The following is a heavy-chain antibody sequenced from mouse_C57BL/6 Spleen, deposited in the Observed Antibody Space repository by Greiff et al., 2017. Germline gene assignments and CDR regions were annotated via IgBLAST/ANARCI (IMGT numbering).Heavy chain of an antibody. CDR3: ARTTVVARYAMDY. Sequence: EVHLVESGGGLVKPGGSLKLSCAASGFTFSDYGMHWVRQAPEKGLEWVAYISSGSSTIYYADTVKGRFTISRDNAKNTLFLQMTSLRSEDTAMYYCARTTVVARYAMDYWGQGASVTVSS. D-gene: IGHD1-1*01. CDR1: GFTFSDYG. J-gene: IGHJ4*01. V-gene: IGHV5-17*01. CDR2: ISSGSSTI.